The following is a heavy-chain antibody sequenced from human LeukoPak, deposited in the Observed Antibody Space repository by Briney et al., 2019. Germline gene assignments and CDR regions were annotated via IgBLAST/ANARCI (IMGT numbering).Heavy chain of an antibody. CDR1: GYTFTSYA. CDR2: IIPIFGTA. CDR3: ARDDSLSSEGMDV. Sequence: SVKVSCKASGYTFTSYAMNWVRQAPGQGLEWMGGIIPIFGTANYAQKFQGRVTITADESTSTAYMELSSLRSEDTAVYYCARDDSLSSEGMDVWGQGTTVTVSS. J-gene: IGHJ6*02. V-gene: IGHV1-69*13. D-gene: IGHD2/OR15-2a*01.